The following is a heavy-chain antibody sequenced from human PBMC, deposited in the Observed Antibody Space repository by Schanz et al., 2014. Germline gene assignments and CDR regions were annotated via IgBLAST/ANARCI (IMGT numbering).Heavy chain of an antibody. CDR2: VPFDGSQK. D-gene: IGHD5-18*01. V-gene: IGHV3-30*14. CDR3: GRAGTGMAGWYFEL. J-gene: IGHJ2*01. Sequence: VQLVESGGDLVQPGGSLRLSCSASGFTFSTFAMHWVRQAPGKGLEWVAFVPFDGSQKFYADSVKGRFTVSRDNSKNTLFLQMSSLRVDDMAVYYCGRAGTGMAGWYFELWGRGTLVTVSS. CDR1: GFTFSTFA.